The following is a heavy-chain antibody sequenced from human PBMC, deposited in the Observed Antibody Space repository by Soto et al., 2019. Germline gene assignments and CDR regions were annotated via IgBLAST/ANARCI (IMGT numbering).Heavy chain of an antibody. CDR1: GFTFSSYG. CDR3: ARDIPGGDYVMDV. J-gene: IGHJ6*02. V-gene: IGHV3-33*01. Sequence: GGSLRLSCAASGFTFSSYGMHWVRQAPGKGLEWVAVIWYDGSNKYYADSVKGRFTISRDNSKNTLYLQMNSLRAEDTAVYYCARDIPGGDYVMDVWGQRTTVTVSS. CDR2: IWYDGSNK. D-gene: IGHD2-21*01.